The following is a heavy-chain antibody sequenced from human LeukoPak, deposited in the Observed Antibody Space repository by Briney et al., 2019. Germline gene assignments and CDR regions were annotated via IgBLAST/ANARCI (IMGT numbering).Heavy chain of an antibody. Sequence: PSQTLSLTCTVSGGSISSGSYYWSWIRQPAGKGLEWIGRIYTSGSTNYNPSLKSRVTIPVDTSKNQFSLKLSSVTAADTAVYYCARGRGYSYGQNDYWGQGTLVTVSS. CDR2: IYTSGST. V-gene: IGHV4-61*02. CDR3: ARGRGYSYGQNDY. J-gene: IGHJ4*02. D-gene: IGHD5-18*01. CDR1: GGSISSGSYY.